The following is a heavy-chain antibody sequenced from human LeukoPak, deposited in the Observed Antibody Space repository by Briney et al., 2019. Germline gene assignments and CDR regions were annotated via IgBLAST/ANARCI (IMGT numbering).Heavy chain of an antibody. V-gene: IGHV3-53*01. D-gene: IGHD6-13*01. CDR2: IYSGGST. J-gene: IGHJ4*02. CDR1: GFTFSNAW. CDR3: ARVRKYSSSWFAYYFDY. Sequence: PGGSLRLSCAASGFTFSNAWMSWVRQAPGKGLEWVSVIYSGGSTYYADSVKGRFTISRDNSKNTLYLQMNSLRAEDTAVYYCARVRKYSSSWFAYYFDYWGQGTLVTVSS.